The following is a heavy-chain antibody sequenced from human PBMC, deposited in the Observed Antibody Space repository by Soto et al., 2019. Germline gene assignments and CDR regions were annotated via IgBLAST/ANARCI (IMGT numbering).Heavy chain of an antibody. V-gene: IGHV3-30*03. CDR3: ARSHSRGYSYGLGMDV. J-gene: IGHJ6*02. D-gene: IGHD5-18*01. Sequence: GGSLRLSCAASGFTFSSYGMHWVRQAPGKGLEWVAVISYDGSNKYYADSVKGRFTISRDNSKNTLYLQMNSLRAEDTAVYYCARSHSRGYSYGLGMDVWGQGTTVTVSS. CDR2: ISYDGSNK. CDR1: GFTFSSYG.